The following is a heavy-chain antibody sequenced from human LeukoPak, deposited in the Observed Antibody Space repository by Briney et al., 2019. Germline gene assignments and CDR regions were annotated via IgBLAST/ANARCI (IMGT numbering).Heavy chain of an antibody. V-gene: IGHV5-51*01. Sequence: GEXXKXSFKGSGYSFTSYWIGWVRQMPGKGLEWMGIIYPGDSDTRYSPSFQGQVTISADKSISTAYLQWSSLKASDTAMYYCARRKRRYDFWSGYYAFDYWGQGTLVTVSP. CDR3: ARRKRRYDFWSGYYAFDY. CDR1: GYSFTSYW. J-gene: IGHJ4*02. CDR2: IYPGDSDT. D-gene: IGHD3-3*01.